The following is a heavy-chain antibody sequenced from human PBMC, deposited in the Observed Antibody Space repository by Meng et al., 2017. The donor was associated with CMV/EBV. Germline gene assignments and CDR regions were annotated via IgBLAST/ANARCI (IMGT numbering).Heavy chain of an antibody. CDR2: IYSGGST. D-gene: IGHD3-22*01. CDR1: GFTVSSNY. Sequence: GGSLRLSCAASGFTVSSNYMSWVRQAPGKGLEWVSVIYSGGSTYYADSVKGRFTISRDNSKNTLYLQMNSLRAEDTAVYYCAREPGYYDSSGYSNDYWGQGTLVTVSS. CDR3: AREPGYYDSSGYSNDY. J-gene: IGHJ4*02. V-gene: IGHV3-66*02.